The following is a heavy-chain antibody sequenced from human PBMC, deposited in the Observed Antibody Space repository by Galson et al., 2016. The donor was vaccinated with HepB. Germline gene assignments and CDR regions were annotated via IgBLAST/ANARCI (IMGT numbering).Heavy chain of an antibody. Sequence: PALVKPTQTLTLTCIFSGFSLSTTGVGVGWMRQPPGKTLEWLAHIYWDGGERYSPSLKSRLTITKDTSKNRVVLTMTNMDPVDTATYYCVHIVHSGSYYYFAYWGQGTLVTVSS. D-gene: IGHD1-26*01. V-gene: IGHV2-5*02. J-gene: IGHJ4*02. CDR3: VHIVHSGSYYYFAY. CDR2: IYWDGGE. CDR1: GFSLSTTGVG.